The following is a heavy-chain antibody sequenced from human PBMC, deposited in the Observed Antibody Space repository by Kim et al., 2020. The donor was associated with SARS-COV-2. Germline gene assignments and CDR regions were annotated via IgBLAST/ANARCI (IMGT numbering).Heavy chain of an antibody. CDR3: ARGYSGYSSRPIKNSIDGFDI. D-gene: IGHD5-12*01. Sequence: ASVKVSCKASGYTFTSYYMHWVRQAPGQGLEWMGIINPSGGSTSYAQKFQGRVTMTRDTSTSTVYMELSSLRSEDTAVYYCARGYSGYSSRPIKNSIDGFDIWGQGTMVTVSS. CDR2: INPSGGST. CDR1: GYTFTSYY. V-gene: IGHV1-46*01. J-gene: IGHJ3*02.